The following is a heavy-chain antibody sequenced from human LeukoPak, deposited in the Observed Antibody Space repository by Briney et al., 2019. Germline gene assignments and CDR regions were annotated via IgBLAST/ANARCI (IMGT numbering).Heavy chain of an antibody. CDR1: SGSINIYY. CDR3: ARHAARVFSGPYYFDY. CDR2: ICYSGRN. D-gene: IGHD6-13*01. V-gene: IGHV4-59*08. J-gene: IGHJ4*02. Sequence: PSETLSLTCSVSSGSINIYYWRWIREPRGEGVEGIGYICYSGRNNYNPSLKSRVTISVDTSKNQFSLKLSSVTAADTAVYYCARHAARVFSGPYYFDYWGQGTLVTVSS.